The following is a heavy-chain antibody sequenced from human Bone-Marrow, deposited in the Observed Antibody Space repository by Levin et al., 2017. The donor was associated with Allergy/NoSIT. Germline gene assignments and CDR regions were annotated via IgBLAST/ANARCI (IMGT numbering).Heavy chain of an antibody. V-gene: IGHV3-48*04. J-gene: IGHJ4*02. Sequence: GESLKISCVASGFSFSDYNMNWVRQAPGKGLEWVSYISSRSTTIHYADSAKGRFTISRDNSKNSLYLQMNSLRVEDTAVYFCARLNPRGYSGPINYADYWGQGSLVTVSS. CDR3: ARLNPRGYSGPINYADY. D-gene: IGHD3-22*01. CDR1: GFSFSDYN. CDR2: ISSRSTTI.